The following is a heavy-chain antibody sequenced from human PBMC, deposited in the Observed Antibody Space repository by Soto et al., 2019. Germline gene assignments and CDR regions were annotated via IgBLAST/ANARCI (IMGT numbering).Heavy chain of an antibody. J-gene: IGHJ5*02. Sequence: QVHLVQSGAEVKKPGASVKVSCKSSGYIFMNYAIHWVRQAPGQGFEWMGWIHAGDGKTKYPQSLQGRVTITRDTSASTVYMELRGLTSEGTAVYYCARVPRYTSDIVEVPAVMYDEWVAPWGQGTLVTVSS. CDR3: ARVPRYTSDIVEVPAVMYDEWVAP. CDR2: IHAGDGKT. CDR1: GYIFMNYA. V-gene: IGHV1-3*01. D-gene: IGHD2-2*01.